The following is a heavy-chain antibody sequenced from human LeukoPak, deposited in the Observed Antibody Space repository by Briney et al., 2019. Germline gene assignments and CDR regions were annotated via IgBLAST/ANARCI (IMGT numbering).Heavy chain of an antibody. CDR3: ARDGYSGNDGL. CDR2: IYTSGST. Sequence: SETLSLTCTVSGGSISSYYWSWIRQPAGKGLEWIGRIYTSGSTNYNPSLKSRVTISVDTSKNQFSLRLSSVTAADTAVYYCARDGYSGNDGLWGQGTLVTVSS. J-gene: IGHJ4*02. V-gene: IGHV4-4*07. CDR1: GGSISSYY. D-gene: IGHD5-12*01.